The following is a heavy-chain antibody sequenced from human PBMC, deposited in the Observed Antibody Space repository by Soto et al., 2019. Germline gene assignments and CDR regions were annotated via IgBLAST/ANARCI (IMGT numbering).Heavy chain of an antibody. D-gene: IGHD3-3*01. CDR3: ARETLSFGSALDV. J-gene: IGHJ6*02. V-gene: IGHV3-43*01. CDR2: ITWNGGNT. CDR1: GFRFDDYN. Sequence: PGGSLRLSCAASGFRFDDYNMHWVRQAPGKGLEWVSLITWNGGNTYYADSVKGRFTISRDGTTQSVFLQMTSLKREDTGLHYCARETLSFGSALDVWGQGTTVTVSS.